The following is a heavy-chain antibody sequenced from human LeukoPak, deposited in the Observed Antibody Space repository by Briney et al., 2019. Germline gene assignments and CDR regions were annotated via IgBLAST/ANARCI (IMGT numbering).Heavy chain of an antibody. D-gene: IGHD3-10*01. J-gene: IGHJ6*02. CDR2: ISYDGSNK. Sequence: GGSLRLSCAASGFTFSSYAMHWVRQAPGKGLEWVAVISYDGSNKYYADSVKGRFTISGDNAKNSLYLQMNSLRAEDTAVYFCVRGGREFWSYYYGMDVWGQGTTVTVSS. CDR1: GFTFSSYA. V-gene: IGHV3-30-3*01. CDR3: VRGGREFWSYYYGMDV.